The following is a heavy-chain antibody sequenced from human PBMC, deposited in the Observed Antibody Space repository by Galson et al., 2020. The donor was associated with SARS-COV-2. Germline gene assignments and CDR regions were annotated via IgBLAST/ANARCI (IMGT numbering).Heavy chain of an antibody. Sequence: SETLSLTCTVSDGSINSDSFYWDWVRQAPGKGLEWIGSLSYTGKTYFNPSLKSRVSIFVDTSNNLFSLKLSSVTAADTAVYYCARREYSFYNGLDVWGQGTTVTVSS. CDR2: LSYTGKT. J-gene: IGHJ6*02. V-gene: IGHV4-39*02. D-gene: IGHD3-10*01. CDR3: ARREYSFYNGLDV. CDR1: DGSINSDSFY.